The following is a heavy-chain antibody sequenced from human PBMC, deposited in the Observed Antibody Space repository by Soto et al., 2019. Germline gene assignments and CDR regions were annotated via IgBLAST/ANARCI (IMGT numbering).Heavy chain of an antibody. CDR3: ARDLWPQGYYYYYIDV. CDR1: GFTFRSYA. Sequence: PGGSLSLSCTASGFTFRSYAMHWVRQAPGKGLEWVAVIWYDGSNKYYADSVKGRFTISRDNSKNTLYLQMSSLRAEDTAVYYCARDLWPQGYYYYYIDVWGKGTTVTVSS. CDR2: IWYDGSNK. V-gene: IGHV3-33*01. J-gene: IGHJ6*03.